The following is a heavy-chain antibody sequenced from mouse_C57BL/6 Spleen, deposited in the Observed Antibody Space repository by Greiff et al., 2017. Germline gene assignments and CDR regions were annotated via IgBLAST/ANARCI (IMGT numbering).Heavy chain of an antibody. V-gene: IGHV5-16*01. Sequence: EVQLVESEGGLVQPGSSMKLSCTASGFTFSDYYMAWVRQVPEKGLEWVANINYDGSSTYYLDSLKSRFIISRDNAKNILYLQMSSLKSEDTATYYCARVMIVGCDYWGQGTTLTVSS. CDR3: ARVMIVGCDY. J-gene: IGHJ2*01. CDR2: INYDGSST. D-gene: IGHD2-4*01. CDR1: GFTFSDYY.